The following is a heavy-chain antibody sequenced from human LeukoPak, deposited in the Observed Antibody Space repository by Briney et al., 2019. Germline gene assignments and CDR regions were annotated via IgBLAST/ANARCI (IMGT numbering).Heavy chain of an antibody. D-gene: IGHD5-24*01. CDR3: VRDGDGRINFDY. CDR2: MNPHSGAT. CDR1: GYILTDYF. V-gene: IGHV1-2*02. J-gene: IGHJ4*02. Sequence: ASVKVSCKASGYILTDYFMHWVRQVPGQGLEWMGWMNPHSGATNYAQKFQGRITMTRDTSITTDYTELSRLTPDDTAIYYCVRDGDGRINFDYWGQGTLVTVSP.